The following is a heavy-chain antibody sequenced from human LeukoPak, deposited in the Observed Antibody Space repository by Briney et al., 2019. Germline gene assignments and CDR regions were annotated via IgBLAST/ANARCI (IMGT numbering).Heavy chain of an antibody. CDR1: GFTFSSYA. CDR3: AASRGAPQYFQH. CDR2: ISGTGGST. Sequence: PGGSLRLSCAASGFTFSSYAMSWVRQAPGKGLEWVSVISGTGGSTHYADSVKGRFSISRDNSKNTLYLQMNSLRAEDTAVYYCAASRGAPQYFQHWGQGTLVTVSS. D-gene: IGHD1-26*01. J-gene: IGHJ1*01. V-gene: IGHV3-23*01.